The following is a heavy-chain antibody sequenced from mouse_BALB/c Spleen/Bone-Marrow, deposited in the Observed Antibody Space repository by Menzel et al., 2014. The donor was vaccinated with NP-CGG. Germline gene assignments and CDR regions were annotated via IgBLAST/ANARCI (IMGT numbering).Heavy chain of an antibody. D-gene: IGHD3-1*01. CDR2: IDPSDSYI. CDR1: GYTFTGFY. Sequence: VQLQQSGAEFAKPGASVRLSCKASGYTFTGFYIHWVKQRPGQDLGWIGEIDPSDSYINYNQKFKGKATLTVDKSSSTAYMQLSSLTSEDSALYYCARWGYLDYWGQGTTLTVSS. V-gene: IGHV1-69*02. CDR3: ARWGYLDY. J-gene: IGHJ2*01.